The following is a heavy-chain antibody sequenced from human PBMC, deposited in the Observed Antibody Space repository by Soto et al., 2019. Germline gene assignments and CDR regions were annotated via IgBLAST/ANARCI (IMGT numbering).Heavy chain of an antibody. Sequence: ETLSLTCTVSGGSISSYYWSWIRQPPGKGLEWIGYIYYSGSTYYNPSLKSRVTISVDTSKNQFSLKLSSVTAADTAVYYCAREVGFLEWLLPGYFDYWGQGTLVTVSS. CDR1: GGSISSYY. CDR2: IYYSGST. CDR3: AREVGFLEWLLPGYFDY. D-gene: IGHD3-3*01. V-gene: IGHV4-59*01. J-gene: IGHJ4*02.